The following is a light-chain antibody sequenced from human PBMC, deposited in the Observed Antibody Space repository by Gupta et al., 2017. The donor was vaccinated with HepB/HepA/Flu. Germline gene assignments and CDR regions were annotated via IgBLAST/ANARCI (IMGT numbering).Light chain of an antibody. V-gene: IGKV1-5*03. CDR3: RQYNSYSRGT. CDR1: QNINSW. J-gene: IGKJ1*01. CDR2: KAS. Sequence: DIQMTQSPSTLSASVGDRVTITCRANQNINSWLAWYQQKPGKAPNLLIYKASSLESGVPSRFSGSGSGTEFTLTISCLQPDDFATYYCRQYNSYSRGTFGQGTKVEIK.